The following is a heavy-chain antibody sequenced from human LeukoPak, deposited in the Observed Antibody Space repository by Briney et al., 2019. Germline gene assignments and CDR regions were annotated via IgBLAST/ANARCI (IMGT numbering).Heavy chain of an antibody. V-gene: IGHV4-39*01. Sequence: SETLSLTCTVSGGSINSSSYYWGWIRQPPGKGLEWIGSIYYSGSTYYNPSLKSRVTISVDMSKNQFSLKLSSVTAADTAVYYCARRGDSSSWYESWFDPWGQGTLVTVSS. J-gene: IGHJ5*02. CDR2: IYYSGST. CDR3: ARRGDSSSWYESWFDP. D-gene: IGHD6-13*01. CDR1: GGSINSSSYY.